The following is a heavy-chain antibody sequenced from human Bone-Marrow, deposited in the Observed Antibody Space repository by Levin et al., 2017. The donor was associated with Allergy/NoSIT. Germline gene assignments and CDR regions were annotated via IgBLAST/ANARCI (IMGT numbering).Heavy chain of an antibody. J-gene: IGHJ4*02. D-gene: IGHD3-10*01. CDR1: GFTFDDYA. CDR3: AKDSYGSGSYRPFDY. Sequence: GGSLRLSCAASGFTFDDYAIHWVRQAPGKGLEWVSGISWNSGSVGYTDSVKGRFTISRDNAKNSLYLQMNSLRAEDTALYYCAKDSYGSGSYRPFDYWGQGTLVTVSS. CDR2: ISWNSGSV. V-gene: IGHV3-9*01.